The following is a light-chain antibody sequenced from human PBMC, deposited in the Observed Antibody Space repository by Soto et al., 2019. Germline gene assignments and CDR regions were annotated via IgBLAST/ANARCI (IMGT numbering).Light chain of an antibody. CDR3: QHYNNWPYT. CDR2: SAS. V-gene: IGKV3-15*01. Sequence: EIVMTQSPATLSVSPGERATLSCRASQSVSSNLAWYQQKPGQAPRLLIYSASTRATGLPARFSGRGSGTEFTLTINSLQSDDCAVYYCQHYNNWPYTFGQGTKLEIK. CDR1: QSVSSN. J-gene: IGKJ2*01.